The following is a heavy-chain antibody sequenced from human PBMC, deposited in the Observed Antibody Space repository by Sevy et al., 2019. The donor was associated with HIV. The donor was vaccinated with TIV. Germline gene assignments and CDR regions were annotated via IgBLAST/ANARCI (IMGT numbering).Heavy chain of an antibody. J-gene: IGHJ1*01. D-gene: IGHD3-22*01. Sequence: GGSLRLSCTASGFTLSSYGMHWVRQAPGKGLEWVAVISYDGSNKYYANSVKGRFTISRDNSKNTLYLQMNSLRAEDTAVYYCAKDPLRHYDSSGHMFWSSFTFQHWGQGTLVTVSS. CDR3: AKDPLRHYDSSGHMFWSSFTFQH. CDR2: ISYDGSNK. V-gene: IGHV3-30*18. CDR1: GFTLSSYG.